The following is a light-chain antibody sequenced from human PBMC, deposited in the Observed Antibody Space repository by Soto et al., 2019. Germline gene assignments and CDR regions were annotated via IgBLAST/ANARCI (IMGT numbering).Light chain of an antibody. CDR2: GAS. CDR1: QSVSNNY. Sequence: ILMTQSPGTLSLSPGERATLSFRASQSVSNNYLAWYQQKPGQAPRLLIYGASNRATGIPDRFSGSGSGTDFTLTGSRLEPEDFAVYYCQQYGSSGTFGQGTKVDI. CDR3: QQYGSSGT. V-gene: IGKV3-20*01. J-gene: IGKJ1*01.